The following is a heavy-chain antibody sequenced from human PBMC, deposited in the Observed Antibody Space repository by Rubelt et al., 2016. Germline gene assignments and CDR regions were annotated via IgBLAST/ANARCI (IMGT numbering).Heavy chain of an antibody. J-gene: IGHJ6*02. CDR2: IYYRGSA. V-gene: IGHV4-34*01. D-gene: IGHD4-17*01. CDR1: GGSFSGYY. CDR3: ARGDYAYYYGMDV. Sequence: QVQLQQWGAGLLKPSETLSLTCAVYGGSFSGYYWCWIRQPPGKGLEWIGSIYYRGSANFNPSRKSRVTISVDTAEIQCTRKLGAVTAADTAVYYCARGDYAYYYGMDVWGQGTTVTVSS.